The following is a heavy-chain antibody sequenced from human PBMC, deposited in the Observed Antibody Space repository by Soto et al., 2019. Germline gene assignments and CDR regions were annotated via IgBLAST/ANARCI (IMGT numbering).Heavy chain of an antibody. CDR2: ISDRGGST. CDR3: AKSLSLAVAGGRYFDY. D-gene: IGHD6-13*01. V-gene: IGHV3-23*01. J-gene: IGHJ4*02. CDR1: GFTFSSYA. Sequence: EVQLLESGGGLVQPGGSLRLSCAASGFTFSSYAMGWVRQAPGKGLEWVSGISDRGGSTYQADSVKGRFTISRDNSENTLYLQMNSLRAEDTAVYYCAKSLSLAVAGGRYFDYWGQGTLVTVSS.